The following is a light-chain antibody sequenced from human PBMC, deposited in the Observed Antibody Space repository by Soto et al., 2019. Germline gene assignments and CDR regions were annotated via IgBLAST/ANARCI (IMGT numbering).Light chain of an antibody. CDR2: EVS. CDR1: SSDVGSYNL. J-gene: IGLJ1*01. CDR3: CSYAGRTTL. Sequence: QSVLAQPASVSGSPGQSITISCTGTSSDVGSYNLVSWYQQLPGSVPKLIIYEVSKRPSGVSNRFSGSESGNTASLTISGLQAEDEADYYCCSYAGRTTLFGTGTKVTVL. V-gene: IGLV2-23*02.